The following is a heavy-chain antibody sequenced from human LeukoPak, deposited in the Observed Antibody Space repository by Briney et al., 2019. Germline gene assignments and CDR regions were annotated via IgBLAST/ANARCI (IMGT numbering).Heavy chain of an antibody. CDR3: AKEGYYDSSGYLNYYYYGMDV. J-gene: IGHJ6*02. CDR1: GFTSSGYW. CDR2: INGDGSGK. D-gene: IGHD3-22*01. Sequence: TGGSLRLSCAASGFTSSGYWMHWVRQDPARGLVWVSYINGDGSGKSYEDSVKGRFTISRDNAKNMVYLQMNSLRVDDTALYYCAKEGYYDSSGYLNYYYYGMDVWGQGTTVTVSS. V-gene: IGHV3-74*01.